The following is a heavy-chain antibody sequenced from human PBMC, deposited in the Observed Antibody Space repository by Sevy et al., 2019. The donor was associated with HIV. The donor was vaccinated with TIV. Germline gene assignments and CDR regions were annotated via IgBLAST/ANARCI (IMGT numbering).Heavy chain of an antibody. Sequence: GESLKISCAASGFSLNNYWMNWVRQAPGKGLEWVAKIKQDGSVKYYVDSVKGRFTISRDNARNLLYLQMNSLRVEDTALYYCVRAIAAAGSFWGQGTLVTVSS. D-gene: IGHD6-13*01. J-gene: IGHJ4*02. CDR3: VRAIAAAGSF. CDR2: IKQDGSVK. CDR1: GFSLNNYW. V-gene: IGHV3-7*01.